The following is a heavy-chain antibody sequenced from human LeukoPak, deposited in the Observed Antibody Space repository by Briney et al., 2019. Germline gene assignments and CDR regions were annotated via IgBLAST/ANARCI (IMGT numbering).Heavy chain of an antibody. D-gene: IGHD2-2*01. J-gene: IGHJ6*02. Sequence: GGALRISCAASGFTVRNNYMRWGRQAPGKGLGWVSVIYSGGSTYYADSVKGRFTISRDNSKNTLYLQMNSLRAEDTAVYYCARARFCSSTSCYYYGMDVWGQRTTVTVSS. CDR3: ARARFCSSTSCYYYGMDV. CDR2: IYSGGST. V-gene: IGHV3-66*01. CDR1: GFTVRNNY.